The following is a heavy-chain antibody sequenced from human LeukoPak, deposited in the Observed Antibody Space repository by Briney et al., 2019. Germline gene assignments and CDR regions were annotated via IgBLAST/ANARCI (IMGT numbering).Heavy chain of an antibody. D-gene: IGHD3-10*01. CDR2: ISYDGSNK. V-gene: IGHV3-30-3*01. Sequence: GRSLRLSCAASGFTFSTYALYWVRQAPGKGLEWVAVISYDGSNKDYADSVKGRFTISRDNSKNTLYLQVNSLRAEDTAVYYCARDRYYGSGVYNYFDYWGQGTLVTVSS. J-gene: IGHJ4*02. CDR1: GFTFSTYA. CDR3: ARDRYYGSGVYNYFDY.